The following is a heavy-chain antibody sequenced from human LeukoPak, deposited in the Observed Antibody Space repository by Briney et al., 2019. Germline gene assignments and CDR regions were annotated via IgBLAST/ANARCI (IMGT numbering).Heavy chain of an antibody. CDR1: GLTFTNYA. V-gene: IGHV1-69*13. CDR3: ARRGAGDPRNHFDY. J-gene: IGHJ4*02. D-gene: IGHD7-27*01. CDR2: IIPFFATT. Sequence: ASGKVSSKAPGLTFTNYAISWVRQAPGQGHEWMGGIIPFFATTNYAQKFQGRVTITADESTSTAHMELSSLIFEDTAVYYCARRGAGDPRNHFDYWGQGTLVTVSS.